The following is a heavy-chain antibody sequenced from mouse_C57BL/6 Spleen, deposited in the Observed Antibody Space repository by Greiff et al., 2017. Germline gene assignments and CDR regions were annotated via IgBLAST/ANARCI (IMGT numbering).Heavy chain of an antibody. Sequence: EVMLVESGGGLVKPGGSLKLSCAASGFTLSDYGMHWVRQAPEKGLEWVAYISSGSSTIYYADTVKGRYTISRDNAKNTLFLQMTSLRSEDTGMYCCARNDCDGGDDYWGQGTTLTVSA. D-gene: IGHD2-4*01. CDR2: ISSGSSTI. V-gene: IGHV5-17*01. J-gene: IGHJ2*01. CDR1: GFTLSDYG. CDR3: ARNDCDGGDDY.